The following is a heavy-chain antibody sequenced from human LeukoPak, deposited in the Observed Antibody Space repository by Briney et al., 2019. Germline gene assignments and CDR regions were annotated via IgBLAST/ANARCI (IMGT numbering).Heavy chain of an antibody. CDR2: IAANGNDK. CDR1: GFTFRKYW. V-gene: IGHV3-7*03. CDR3: AREVFFQFDN. J-gene: IGHJ4*02. Sequence: GGSLRLSCAASGFTFRKYWMAWVRQAPGQGLEWVATIAANGNDKDYEDALQGRFTISRDNTRNSLSPRIDSLRAEDTAQYYCAREVFFQFDNWGQGALVTVSS.